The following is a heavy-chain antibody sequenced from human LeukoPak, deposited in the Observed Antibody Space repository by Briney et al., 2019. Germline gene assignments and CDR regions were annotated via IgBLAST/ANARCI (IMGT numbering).Heavy chain of an antibody. V-gene: IGHV1-18*04. J-gene: IGHJ5*02. CDR3: ARVDCGGSCYSWFDP. D-gene: IGHD2-15*01. CDR2: ISAYNGNT. Sequence: GAAVKVSCKASGYTFTSYGISWVRQAPGQGLEWRGWISAYNGNTNYAQKLQGRVTMTTDTSTSTAYMELRSLRSDDTAVYYCARVDCGGSCYSWFDPWGQGTLVTVSS. CDR1: GYTFTSYG.